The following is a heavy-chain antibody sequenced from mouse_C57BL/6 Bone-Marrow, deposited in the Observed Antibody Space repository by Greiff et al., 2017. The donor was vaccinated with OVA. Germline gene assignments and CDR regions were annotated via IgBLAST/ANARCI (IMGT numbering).Heavy chain of an antibody. CDR1: GYAFTNYL. V-gene: IGHV1-54*01. CDR3: ARWLFAY. CDR2: INPGSGGT. J-gene: IGHJ3*01. Sequence: VQLQQSGAELVRPGTSVKVSCKASGYAFTNYLIEWVKQRPGQGLEWIGVINPGSGGTNYNEKFKGKATLTADKSSSTAYMQLSSLTSEDSAVYFCARWLFAYWGQGTLVTVSA.